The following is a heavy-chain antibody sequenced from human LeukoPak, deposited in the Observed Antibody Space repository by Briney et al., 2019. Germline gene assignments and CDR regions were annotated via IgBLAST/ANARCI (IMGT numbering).Heavy chain of an antibody. J-gene: IGHJ4*02. D-gene: IGHD3-9*01. V-gene: IGHV3-21*01. CDR3: ARGQSRYFDWYLGFFDY. Sequence: GGSLRLSCAASGFTFSSYMNCVRQAPGKGLEWVSSISSTSSYIYYADSVKGRFTISRDNAKNSLYLQMNSLRADDTAVYYCARGQSRYFDWYLGFFDYWGQGTLVTVSS. CDR1: GFTFSSY. CDR2: ISSTSSYI.